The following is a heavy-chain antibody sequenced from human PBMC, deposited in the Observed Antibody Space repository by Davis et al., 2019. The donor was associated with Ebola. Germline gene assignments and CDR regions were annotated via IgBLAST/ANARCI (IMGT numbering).Heavy chain of an antibody. V-gene: IGHV3-49*04. D-gene: IGHD1-26*01. CDR2: IRSKAYGGTT. J-gene: IGHJ6*04. CDR3: TSVSGATPYGMDV. CDR1: GFTFSSYA. Sequence: GESLKISCAASGFTFSSYAMSWVRQAPGKGLEWVGFIRSKAYGGTTEYAASVKGRFTISRDDSKNTLYLQMNSLKTEDTAVYYCTSVSGATPYGMDVWGKGTTVTVSS.